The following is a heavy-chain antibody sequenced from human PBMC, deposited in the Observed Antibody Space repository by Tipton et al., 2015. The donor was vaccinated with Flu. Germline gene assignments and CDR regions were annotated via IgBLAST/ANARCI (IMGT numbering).Heavy chain of an antibody. CDR3: ARCSGSGTDVIYDY. Sequence: LRLSCTVSGGSLSSFYWSWIRQPAGKGLEWIGRIYSSGSTKYSPAFKSRVTLSVDTSKNPFSLNLSSVTASDTALYFCARCSGSGTDVIYDYWGQGTLVTVSS. J-gene: IGHJ4*02. D-gene: IGHD3-10*02. CDR1: GGSLSSFY. V-gene: IGHV4-4*07. CDR2: IYSSGST.